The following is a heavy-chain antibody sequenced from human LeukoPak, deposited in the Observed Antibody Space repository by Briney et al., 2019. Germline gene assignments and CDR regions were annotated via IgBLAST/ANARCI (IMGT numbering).Heavy chain of an antibody. CDR2: INHSGST. CDR1: GGSISSYY. D-gene: IGHD5-18*01. CDR3: ARGTAMVTWSYYYYYYGMDV. Sequence: KPSETLSLTCTVSGGSISSYYWSWIRQPPGKGLEWIGEINHSGSTNYNPSLKSRVTISVDTSKNQFSLKLSSVTAADTAVYYCARGTAMVTWSYYYYYYGMDVWGQGATVTVSS. V-gene: IGHV4-34*01. J-gene: IGHJ6*02.